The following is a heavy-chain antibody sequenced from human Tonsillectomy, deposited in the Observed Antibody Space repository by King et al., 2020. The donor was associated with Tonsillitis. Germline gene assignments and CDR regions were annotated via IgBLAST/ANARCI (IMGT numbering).Heavy chain of an antibody. J-gene: IGHJ2*01. Sequence: VQLVESGGGLVQPGGSLRLSCAASGFTFSDHYMDWVRQAPGKGLEWVGRSRNKAKTYTTEYAASVKGRFTISRDDSKDSLYLQMNSLKTEDTAVYFCARVVAGDRSWNFDLWGRGTLVSVPS. CDR1: GFTFSDHY. CDR3: ARVVAGDRSWNFDL. D-gene: IGHD2-15*01. V-gene: IGHV3-72*01. CDR2: SRNKAKTYTT.